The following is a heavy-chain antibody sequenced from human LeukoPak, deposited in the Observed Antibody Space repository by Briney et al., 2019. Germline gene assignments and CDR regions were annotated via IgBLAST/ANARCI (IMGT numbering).Heavy chain of an antibody. CDR3: ARGASAPQFDY. D-gene: IGHD4/OR15-4a*01. J-gene: IGHJ4*02. CDR1: GGSISSGGYY. V-gene: IGHV4-30-2*01. CDR2: IYHSGST. Sequence: SQTLSLTCTVSGGSISSGGYYWSWIRQPPGKGLEWIGYIYHSGSTYYNPSLKSRVTISVDRSKNQFSLKLSSVTAAGTAVYYCARGASAPQFDYWGQGTLVTVSS.